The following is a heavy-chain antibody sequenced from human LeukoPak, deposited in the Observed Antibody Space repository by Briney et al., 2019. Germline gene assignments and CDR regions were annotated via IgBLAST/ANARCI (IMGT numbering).Heavy chain of an antibody. J-gene: IGHJ4*02. D-gene: IGHD1/OR15-1a*01. CDR1: GFTFSSYA. CDR2: ISGSGGST. Sequence: PGGSLRLSCAASGFTFSSYAMSWVRQAPGKGLEWVSAISGSGGSTYYADSVKGRFTISRDNAATSVYLQMNSLRAEDTAVYYCTTSNGHLNNWGQGTLVPSLQ. V-gene: IGHV3-23*01. CDR3: TTSNGHLNN.